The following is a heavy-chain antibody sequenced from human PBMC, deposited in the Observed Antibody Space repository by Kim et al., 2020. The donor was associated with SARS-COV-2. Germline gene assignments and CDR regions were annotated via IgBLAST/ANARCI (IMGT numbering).Heavy chain of an antibody. CDR2: ISYDGSSK. J-gene: IGHJ5*02. CDR1: GFTFSSYA. Sequence: GGSLRLSCAASGFTFSSYAMLWVRQAPGKGPEWVAVISYDGSSKYYVDSVKGRFTISRDNSKNTLYLQMNSLRDEDTAVYYCARAGVPAATYWFDPWGQGTLATVSS. CDR3: ARAGVPAATYWFDP. V-gene: IGHV3-30*04. D-gene: IGHD2-2*01.